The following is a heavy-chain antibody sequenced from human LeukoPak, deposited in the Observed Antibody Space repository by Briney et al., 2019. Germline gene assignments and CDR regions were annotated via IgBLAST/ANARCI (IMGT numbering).Heavy chain of an antibody. V-gene: IGHV4-34*01. CDR3: ASLRAKSFTMVRGASPINDAFDI. D-gene: IGHD3-10*01. CDR2: INHSGST. CDR1: GGSFSGYY. Sequence: SETLSLTCAVYGGSFSGYYWSWIRQPPGKGLEWIGEINHSGSTNYNPSLKSRVTISVDTSKNQFSLKLSSVTAADTAVYYCASLRAKSFTMVRGASPINDAFDIWCQGTMITVSS. J-gene: IGHJ3*02.